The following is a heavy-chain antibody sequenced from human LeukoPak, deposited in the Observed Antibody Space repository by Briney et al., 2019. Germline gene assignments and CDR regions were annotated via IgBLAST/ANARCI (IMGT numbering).Heavy chain of an antibody. CDR2: ISGSGGGT. CDR3: AKDGWDIVVVVAALDY. CDR1: GFTFSSYA. Sequence: GGSLRLSCAASGFTFSSYAMSWVRQAPGKGLEWVSAISGSGGGTYYADSVKGRFTISRDNSKNTLYLQMNSLRAEDTAVYYCAKDGWDIVVVVAALDYWGQGTLVTVSS. J-gene: IGHJ4*02. V-gene: IGHV3-23*01. D-gene: IGHD2-15*01.